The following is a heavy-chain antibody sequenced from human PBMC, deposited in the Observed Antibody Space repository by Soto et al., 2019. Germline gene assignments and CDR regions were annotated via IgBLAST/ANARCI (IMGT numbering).Heavy chain of an antibody. CDR1: GFSFSISP. J-gene: IGHJ4*02. D-gene: IGHD7-27*01. Sequence: QVQLVESGGGVVQPGRSLRLSCAASGFSFSISPMHWVRQAPGKGPEWVALISYDGTNKFNADSVKGRFTISRDNSKSTLYLQVDSLRPEDAAVYYCARDPKTSGGQHWAFHYFDSWGQGTLVTVSS. V-gene: IGHV3-30-3*01. CDR3: ARDPKTSGGQHWAFHYFDS. CDR2: ISYDGTNK.